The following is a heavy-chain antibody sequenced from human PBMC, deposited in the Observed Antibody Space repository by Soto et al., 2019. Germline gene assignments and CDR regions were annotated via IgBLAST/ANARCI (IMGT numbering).Heavy chain of an antibody. CDR2: INHSGST. CDR1: GGSFRGYY. V-gene: IGHV4-34*01. Sequence: ASETLSLTCAVYGGSFRGYYWGWIRPPPGKELEWIGKINHSGSTNYNPSLKSRVTISVDTSKNQFSLKLSSVTAADTAVYYCARGRLGYYGSGSYYPLDYWGQGTLVTVSS. J-gene: IGHJ4*02. D-gene: IGHD3-10*01. CDR3: ARGRLGYYGSGSYYPLDY.